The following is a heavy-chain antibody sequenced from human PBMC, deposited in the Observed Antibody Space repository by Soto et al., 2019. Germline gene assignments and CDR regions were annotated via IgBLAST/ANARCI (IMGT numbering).Heavy chain of an antibody. V-gene: IGHV3-30*03. CDR3: AREGIAAACMDV. D-gene: IGHD6-13*01. CDR1: GFTFSSYG. J-gene: IGHJ6*02. Sequence: GGSLRLSCAASGFTFSSYGIHWVRQAPGKGPEWVAVISYDGGNKHYADSVQGRFATSRDNSKNTLYLQMNSLRAEDTAVYYCAREGIAAACMDVWGQGTTVTVSS. CDR2: ISYDGGNK.